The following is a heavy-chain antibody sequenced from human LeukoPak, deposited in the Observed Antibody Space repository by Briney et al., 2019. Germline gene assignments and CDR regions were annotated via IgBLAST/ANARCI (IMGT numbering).Heavy chain of an antibody. D-gene: IGHD1-14*01. Sequence: GGSLRLSCAASGFTFSTYWMSWVRQAPGKGLEWVALIYSGGGTVYADSVKGRFTISRDSSKNTLFLQMNSLKPEDTAMYHCTRNRPETPLGYWGQGTLVTVSS. CDR2: IYSGGGT. CDR1: GFTFSTYW. CDR3: TRNRPETPLGY. J-gene: IGHJ4*02. V-gene: IGHV3-53*01.